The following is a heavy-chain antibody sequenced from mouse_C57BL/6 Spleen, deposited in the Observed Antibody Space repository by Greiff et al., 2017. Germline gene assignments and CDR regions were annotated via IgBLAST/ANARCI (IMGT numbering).Heavy chain of an antibody. CDR3: ARSITTVVASGV. D-gene: IGHD1-1*01. Sequence: QVQLQQSGPELVKPGASVKISCKASGYAFSSSWMNWVKQRPGKGLEWIGRIYPGDGDTNYNGKFKGKATLTADKASSTAYMQLSSLTSEDSAVYFCARSITTVVASGVWGTGTTVTVSS. CDR1: GYAFSSSW. J-gene: IGHJ1*03. CDR2: IYPGDGDT. V-gene: IGHV1-82*01.